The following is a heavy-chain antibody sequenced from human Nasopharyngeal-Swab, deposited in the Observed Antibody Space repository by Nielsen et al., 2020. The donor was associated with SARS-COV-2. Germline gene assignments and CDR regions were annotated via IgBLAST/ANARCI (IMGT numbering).Heavy chain of an antibody. J-gene: IGHJ6*02. Sequence: WIRQSPSRGLEWLGRTYYRSKWYNDYAVSVKSRITINPDTSKNQFSLQLNSVTPEDTAVYYCARARLHYDFWSGSLWYYGMDVRGQGTTVTVSS. V-gene: IGHV6-1*01. CDR2: TYYRSKWYN. D-gene: IGHD3-3*01. CDR3: ARARLHYDFWSGSLWYYGMDV.